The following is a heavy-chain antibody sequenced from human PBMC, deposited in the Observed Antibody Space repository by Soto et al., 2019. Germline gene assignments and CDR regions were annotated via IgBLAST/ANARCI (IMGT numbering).Heavy chain of an antibody. V-gene: IGHV3-7*03. CDR3: ARDQPAYCGGDCYWSPFDY. CDR2: IKQDGSEK. D-gene: IGHD2-21*02. J-gene: IGHJ4*02. Sequence: GGSLRLSCAASGFTFSSYWMSWVRQAPGKGLEWVANIKQDGSEKYYMDSVKGRFTISRDNAKNSLYLQMNSLRAEDTAVYYCARDQPAYCGGDCYWSPFDYWGQGTLVTVSS. CDR1: GFTFSSYW.